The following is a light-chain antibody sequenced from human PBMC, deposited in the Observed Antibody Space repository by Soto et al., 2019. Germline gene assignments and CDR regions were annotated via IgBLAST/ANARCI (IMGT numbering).Light chain of an antibody. V-gene: IGKV1-33*01. CDR3: QQYYSLPRT. CDR1: QDTSNY. CDR2: DAS. J-gene: IGKJ1*01. Sequence: DIQMTQSPSSLSASVGDRVTITCQASQDTSNYLNWYQQKPGKAPKLLIYDASNLETGVPSRFSGSGSGTDFNLTISSLQPDDIATYYCQQYYSLPRTVGQGTKVEIK.